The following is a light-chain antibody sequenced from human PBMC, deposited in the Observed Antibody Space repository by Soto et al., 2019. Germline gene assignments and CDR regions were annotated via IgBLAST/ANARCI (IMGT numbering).Light chain of an antibody. CDR2: GAS. Sequence: EIVLTQSPGTLSLSPGERATLSCRASQSVSSIYLAWYQQKPGQAPRLLLYGASSRATGIPDRFSGSGSGTAFYLTISRLEPEGFAVEYFQQYGSSPYTFGQGNKLEIK. J-gene: IGKJ2*01. V-gene: IGKV3-20*01. CDR3: QQYGSSPYT. CDR1: QSVSSIY.